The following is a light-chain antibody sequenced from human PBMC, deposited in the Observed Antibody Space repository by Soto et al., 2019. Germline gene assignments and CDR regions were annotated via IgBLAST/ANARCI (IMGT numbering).Light chain of an antibody. CDR1: SSDVGGYDY. CDR2: KAS. V-gene: IGLV2-14*01. Sequence: SVLTPPGSVSGSPVQSITISSTGTSSDVGGYDYVSWYQQHPGKAPTLMIYKASNRPSGVSHRFSGSRSGNTASLTISWLQAEDEADYYCSSYTSGSTLYVFGTGTKVTVL. J-gene: IGLJ1*01. CDR3: SSYTSGSTLYV.